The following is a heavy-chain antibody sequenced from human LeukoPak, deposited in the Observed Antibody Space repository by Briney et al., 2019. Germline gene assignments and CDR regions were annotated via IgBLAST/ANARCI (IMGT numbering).Heavy chain of an antibody. J-gene: IGHJ4*02. V-gene: IGHV3-11*01. D-gene: IGHD2-2*01. CDR1: GFTFSDSY. Sequence: GGSLRLSCAASGFTFSDSYMTWVRQAPGKGVEWVAYISGSGHDINYSDSVKGRFTISRDNAKNSLYLQMNSLRAEDTAVYYCARDIPAANDYWGQGTLVTVSS. CDR2: ISGSGHDI. CDR3: ARDIPAANDY.